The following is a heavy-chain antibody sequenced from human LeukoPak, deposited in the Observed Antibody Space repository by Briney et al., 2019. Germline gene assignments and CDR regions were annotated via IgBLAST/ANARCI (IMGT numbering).Heavy chain of an antibody. CDR2: IHTGNGNT. CDR3: ARDRAMADY. Sequence: GASVKVSCKASGYTFTSYAIHWVRQAPGQRLEWMGWIHTGNGNTKYSQKFEGRVTVTRDTAATAAYMELSSLRSEDTAVYYCARDRAMADYWGQGTLVTVSS. D-gene: IGHD5-18*01. V-gene: IGHV1-3*04. J-gene: IGHJ4*02. CDR1: GYTFTSYA.